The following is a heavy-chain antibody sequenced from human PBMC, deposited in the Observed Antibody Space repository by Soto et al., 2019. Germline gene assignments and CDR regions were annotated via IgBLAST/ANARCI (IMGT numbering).Heavy chain of an antibody. CDR1: GGSISSGGFY. CDR3: ERDYYDSSGYYYVSRYFDY. CDR2: IYYSGST. V-gene: IGHV4-31*03. D-gene: IGHD3-22*01. Sequence: TLDLTCTVSGGSISSGGFYCSWIRQHPGKGLEWLGYIYYSGSTYYNPSLKSRVTISVDTSKNQFSLKLSSVTAADTDLYYCERDYYDSSGYYYVSRYFDYWGQGTLVTVS. J-gene: IGHJ4*02.